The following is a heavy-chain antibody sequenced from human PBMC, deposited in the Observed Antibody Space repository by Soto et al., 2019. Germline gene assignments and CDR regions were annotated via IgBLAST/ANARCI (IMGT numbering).Heavy chain of an antibody. J-gene: IGHJ4*02. V-gene: IGHV1-3*01. Sequence: GASVKVSCKASGYTFTSYAMHWVRQAPGQRLEWMGWINAGNGNTKYSQKFQGRVTITRDTSTSTAYMELRSLRSDDTAVYYCARDTSFRPFDYWGQGTLVTVSS. CDR2: INAGNGNT. CDR1: GYTFTSYA. CDR3: ARDTSFRPFDY. D-gene: IGHD3-3*02.